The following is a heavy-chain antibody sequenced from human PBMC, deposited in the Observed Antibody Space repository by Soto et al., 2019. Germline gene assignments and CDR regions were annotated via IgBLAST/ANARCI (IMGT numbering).Heavy chain of an antibody. CDR2: INPDSGGT. D-gene: IGHD3-16*02. CDR1: GGTFSSYA. Sequence: GASVKVSCKASGGTFSSYAISWVRQAPGQGLEWMGWINPDSGGTNYAQKFQGWVTMTRDTSISTAYMELSRLRSDDTAVYYCAREIGDDYVWGSYRPPGYYYYGMDVWGQGTTVTVSS. V-gene: IGHV1-2*04. J-gene: IGHJ6*02. CDR3: AREIGDDYVWGSYRPPGYYYYGMDV.